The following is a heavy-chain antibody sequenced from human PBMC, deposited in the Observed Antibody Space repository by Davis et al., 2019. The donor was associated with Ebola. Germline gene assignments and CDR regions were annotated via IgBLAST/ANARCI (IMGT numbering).Heavy chain of an antibody. V-gene: IGHV4-39*01. CDR1: GGSISSSSYY. D-gene: IGHD3-16*01. Sequence: SETLSLTCTVSGGSISSSSYYWGWIRQPPGKGLEWIGSIYYSGSTYYNPSLKSRVTISVDTSKNQFSLKLSSVTAADTAVYYCARGRMRGETDYWGQGTLVTVSS. J-gene: IGHJ4*02. CDR3: ARGRMRGETDY. CDR2: IYYSGST.